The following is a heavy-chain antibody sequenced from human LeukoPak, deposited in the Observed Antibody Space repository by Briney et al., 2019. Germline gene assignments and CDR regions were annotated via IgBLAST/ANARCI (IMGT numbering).Heavy chain of an antibody. CDR3: AAYYYDSSGYYEFDY. J-gene: IGHJ4*02. Sequence: SVKVSCEASGGTFSSYAISWVRQAPGQGLEWMGRIIPIFGTANYAQKFQGRVTITTDESTSTAYMELSSLRSEDTAVYYCAAYYYDSSGYYEFDYWGQGTLVTVSS. D-gene: IGHD3-22*01. CDR2: IIPIFGTA. V-gene: IGHV1-69*05. CDR1: GGTFSSYA.